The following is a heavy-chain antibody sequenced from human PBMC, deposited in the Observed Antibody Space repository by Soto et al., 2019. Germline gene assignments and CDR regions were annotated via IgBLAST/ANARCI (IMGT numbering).Heavy chain of an antibody. V-gene: IGHV4-39*01. J-gene: IGHJ6*03. D-gene: IGHD3-9*01. Sequence: SETLSLTCTVSGGSISSSSYYWGWIRQPPGKGLEWIGSIYYSGSTYYNPSLKSRVTISVDTSKNQFSLKLSSVTAADTAVYYCLGNYDILTGYSVDYYMDVWGKGTTVTVSS. CDR1: GGSISSSSYY. CDR2: IYYSGST. CDR3: LGNYDILTGYSVDYYMDV.